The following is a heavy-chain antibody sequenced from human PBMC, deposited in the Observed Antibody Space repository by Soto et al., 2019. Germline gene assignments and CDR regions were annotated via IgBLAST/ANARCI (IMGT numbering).Heavy chain of an antibody. CDR1: DYIIVNYA. J-gene: IGHJ6*02. D-gene: IGHD3-16*01. V-gene: IGHV1-18*01. CDR2: ISPYTGDT. CDR3: AMVDNYVTPTPQDV. Sequence: VQLVQSGDEMKKPGASVRVTCKASDYIIVNYAIAWVRQAAGQGLEWMGWISPYTGDTHSASKVQGRLTMTTDTSTSTAYMDLGSLTSDDTAVYYCAMVDNYVTPTPQDVWGQGTTVTVSS.